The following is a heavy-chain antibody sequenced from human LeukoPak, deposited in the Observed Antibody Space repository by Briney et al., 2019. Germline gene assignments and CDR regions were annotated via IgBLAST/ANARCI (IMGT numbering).Heavy chain of an antibody. CDR3: ARRSGYDFWSGLDLYAFDI. V-gene: IGHV4-59*08. CDR2: IYYSGST. Sequence: PSETLSLTCTVSGGSISSYYWSWIRQPPGKGLEWIGYIYYSGSTYYNPSLKSRVTISVDTSKNQFSLKLSSVTAADTAVYYCARRSGYDFWSGLDLYAFDIWGQGTMVTVSS. D-gene: IGHD3-3*01. CDR1: GGSISSYY. J-gene: IGHJ3*02.